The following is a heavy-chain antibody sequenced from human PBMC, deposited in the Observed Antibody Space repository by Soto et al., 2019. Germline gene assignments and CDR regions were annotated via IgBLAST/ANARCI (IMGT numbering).Heavy chain of an antibody. J-gene: IGHJ3*02. CDR3: AKQRGYSSGWNGAFDI. CDR1: GFTFTSYA. Sequence: EVQLLESGGGLVPPGGSLRLSCAASGFTFTSYAMSWVRQAPGKGLEWVSLISGSGGSTYYGDSVKGLFTISRDDSKNAVYLQMGSLRAEDTAVYYCAKQRGYSSGWNGAFDIWGQGTMVTVSS. V-gene: IGHV3-23*01. D-gene: IGHD6-19*01. CDR2: ISGSGGST.